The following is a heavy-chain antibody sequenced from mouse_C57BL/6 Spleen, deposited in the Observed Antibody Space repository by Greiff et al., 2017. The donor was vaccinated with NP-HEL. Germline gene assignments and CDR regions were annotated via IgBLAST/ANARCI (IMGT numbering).Heavy chain of an antibody. Sequence: QVQLKQSGPELVKPGASVKISCKASGYAFSSSWMNWVKQRPGKGLEWIGRIYPGDGDTNYNGKFKGKATLTADKSSSTAYMQLSSLTSEDSAVYFCAKGYGGGYFDVWGTGTTVTVSS. CDR3: AKGYGGGYFDV. D-gene: IGHD1-1*02. CDR1: GYAFSSSW. CDR2: IYPGDGDT. V-gene: IGHV1-82*01. J-gene: IGHJ1*03.